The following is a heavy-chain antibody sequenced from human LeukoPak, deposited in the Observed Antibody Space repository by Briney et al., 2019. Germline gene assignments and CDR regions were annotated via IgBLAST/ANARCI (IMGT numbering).Heavy chain of an antibody. CDR3: AREQVVVAATFDYFDY. V-gene: IGHV3-7*01. CDR2: IKQDGSEK. D-gene: IGHD2-15*01. Sequence: GGSLRLSCAASGFTFSSYWMSWVRQAPGKGLEWVANIKQDGSEKYYVGSVKGRFTISRDNAKNSLYLQMNSLRAEDTAVYYCAREQVVVAATFDYFDYWGQGTLVTVSS. CDR1: GFTFSSYW. J-gene: IGHJ4*02.